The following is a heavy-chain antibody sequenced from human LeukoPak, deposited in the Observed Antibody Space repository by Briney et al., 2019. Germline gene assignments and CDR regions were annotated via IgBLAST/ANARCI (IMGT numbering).Heavy chain of an antibody. Sequence: GASVKVSCKASGYTFTSYYMHWVRQAPGQGLECMGIINPSGGSTSYAQKFQGRVTMTRDMSTSTVYMELSSLRSEDTAVYYCARGTWLRIYYYYYMDVWGKGTTVTVSS. CDR1: GYTFTSYY. J-gene: IGHJ6*03. CDR3: ARGTWLRIYYYYYMDV. V-gene: IGHV1-46*01. D-gene: IGHD5-12*01. CDR2: INPSGGST.